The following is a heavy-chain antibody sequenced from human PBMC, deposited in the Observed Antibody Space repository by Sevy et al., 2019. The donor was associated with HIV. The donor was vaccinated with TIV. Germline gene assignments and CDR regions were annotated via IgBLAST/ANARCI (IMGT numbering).Heavy chain of an antibody. J-gene: IGHJ6*02. Sequence: GGSLRLSCAASEFTFSDYYMSWIRQAPGKGLEWVSYISSSGSTIYYADSVKGRFTISRDNAKNSLYLQMNSLRAEDTAVYYCARVDYYDSSGYYRYYYYGMDVWGQGTTVTVSS. CDR1: EFTFSDYY. D-gene: IGHD3-22*01. V-gene: IGHV3-11*04. CDR3: ARVDYYDSSGYYRYYYYGMDV. CDR2: ISSSGSTI.